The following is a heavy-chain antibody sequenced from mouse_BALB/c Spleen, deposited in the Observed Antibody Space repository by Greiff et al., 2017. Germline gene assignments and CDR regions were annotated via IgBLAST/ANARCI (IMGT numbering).Heavy chain of an antibody. CDR1: GFTFSNYW. V-gene: IGHV6-6*02. CDR3: TRNDGLFAY. J-gene: IGHJ3*01. CDR2: IRLKSNNYAT. Sequence: EVMLVESGGGLVQPGGSMKLSCVASGFTFSNYWMNWVRQSPEKGLEWVAEIRLKSNNYATHYAESVKGRFTISRDDSKSSVYLQMNNLRAEDTGIYYCTRNDGLFAYWGQGTLVTVSA. D-gene: IGHD2-3*01.